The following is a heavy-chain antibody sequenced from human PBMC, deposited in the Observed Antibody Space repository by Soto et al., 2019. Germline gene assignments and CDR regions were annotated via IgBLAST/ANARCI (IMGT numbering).Heavy chain of an antibody. D-gene: IGHD1-20*01. CDR1: GDSISGSEW. CDR3: ARGGITTVRNYYFDH. J-gene: IGHJ4*02. CDR2: IHHIGPT. V-gene: IGHV4-4*02. Sequence: QVQLQESGPGLVEPSGTLSLTCKVAGDSISGSEWWSWVRQPPGKGLEWIAEIHHIGPTNSNPSLKSRVTITVDTSNNLFALWLSSVTAADTAVYYCARGGITTVRNYYFDHWGQGTLVTVSS.